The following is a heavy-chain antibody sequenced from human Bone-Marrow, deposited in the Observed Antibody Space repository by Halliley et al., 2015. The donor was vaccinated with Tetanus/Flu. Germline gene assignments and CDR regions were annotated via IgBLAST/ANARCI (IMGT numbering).Heavy chain of an antibody. V-gene: IGHV2-5*01. Sequence: LVKPTQTLTLTCTFSGFSVNTSEVGVGWIRQPPGKALEWLAVIYWNDDKRYSPSLMKKLTITKDTSKNQVVLTMTNVDPVDTATYYCAHLVRFLQWSLADVWGQGTTVTVSS. J-gene: IGHJ6*02. CDR3: AHLVRFLQWSLADV. D-gene: IGHD3-3*01. CDR2: IYWNDDK. CDR1: GFSVNTSEVG.